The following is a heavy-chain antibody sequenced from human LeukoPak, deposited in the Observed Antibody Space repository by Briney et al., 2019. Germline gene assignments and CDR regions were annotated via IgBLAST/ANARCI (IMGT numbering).Heavy chain of an antibody. CDR2: IYYSGST. V-gene: IGHV4-59*01. D-gene: IGHD6-19*01. Sequence: PSETLSLTCTVSGVSISSYYWNWIRQPPGKGLEWIGYIYYSGSTNYNPSLKSRVTISVDTSKNQFSLKLSSVTAADTAVYYCARWPSSGWYGIEYYFDYWGQGTLVTVSS. CDR1: GVSISSYY. CDR3: ARWPSSGWYGIEYYFDY. J-gene: IGHJ4*02.